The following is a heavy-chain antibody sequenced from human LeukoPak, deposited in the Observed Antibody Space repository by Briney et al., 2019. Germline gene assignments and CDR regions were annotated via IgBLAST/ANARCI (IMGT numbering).Heavy chain of an antibody. Sequence: SQTLSLTCTVSGGSISSGDYYWSWIRQPPGKGREWIGYIYYSGSTYYNPSLKSRVTISVDTSKNQFSLKLSPVTAADTAVYYCARDGIDAFDIWGQGTMVTVSS. V-gene: IGHV4-30-4*08. CDR1: GGSISSGDYY. CDR3: ARDGIDAFDI. CDR2: IYYSGST. J-gene: IGHJ3*02. D-gene: IGHD1-26*01.